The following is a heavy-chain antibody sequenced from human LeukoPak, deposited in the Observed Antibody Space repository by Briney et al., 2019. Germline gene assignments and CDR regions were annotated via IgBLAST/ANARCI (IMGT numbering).Heavy chain of an antibody. J-gene: IGHJ4*02. CDR2: IRQGGNEM. D-gene: IGHD2-15*01. V-gene: IGHV3-7*01. CDR1: GFRFSDYW. CDR3: ARVGGWELLRVFDY. Sequence: GGSLRLSCAASGFRFSDYWMTWVRQAPGKGREWVANIRQGGNEMYYADSVKGRFTISRDNARNILYLEMDSLRTEDTAVYYCARVGGWELLRVFDYWGQGTLVTVSS.